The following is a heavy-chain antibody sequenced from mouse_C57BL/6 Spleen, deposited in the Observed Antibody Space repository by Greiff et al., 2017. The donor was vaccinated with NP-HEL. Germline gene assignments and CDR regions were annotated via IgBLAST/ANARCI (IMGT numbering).Heavy chain of an antibody. CDR3: ASSSPSYYGYDVSYWYFDV. Sequence: EVQLQQSGAELVKPGASVKLSCTASGFNIKDYYMHWVKQRTEQGLEWIGRLDPEDCAPHPPPKFPGKATIPADTSSNTAYLQLSSLTSEDTAVYYWASSSPSYYGYDVSYWYFDVWGTGTTVTVSS. CDR2: LDPEDCAP. V-gene: IGHV14-2*01. J-gene: IGHJ1*03. D-gene: IGHD2-9*01. CDR1: GFNIKDYY.